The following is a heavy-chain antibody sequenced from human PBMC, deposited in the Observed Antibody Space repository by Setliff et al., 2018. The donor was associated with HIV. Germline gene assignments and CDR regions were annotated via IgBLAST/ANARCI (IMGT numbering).Heavy chain of an antibody. D-gene: IGHD2-15*01. V-gene: IGHV3-74*01. CDR2: INSNGSST. J-gene: IGHJ4*02. Sequence: GGSLRLSCAASGFTFSSCWMHWVRQAPGKGLVWVSRINSNGSSTSYADSVKGRFTISRDNAKNTLYLQMNSLRAEDTAVYYCARGGDGYSFDYWGQGTLVTVSS. CDR3: ARGGDGYSFDY. CDR1: GFTFSSCW.